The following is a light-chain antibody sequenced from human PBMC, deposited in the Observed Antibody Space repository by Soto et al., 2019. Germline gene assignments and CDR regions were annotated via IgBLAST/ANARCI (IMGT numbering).Light chain of an antibody. Sequence: ESVLTQTPGTLSLSPGEGATLSCRARQSISSSYLAWYQQKPGLAPRLLMDGTSSRAPGIPDRFSGTGSGTDFTLTIRRLEPEDFAVYFCQQYGTSPLTFGGGTKVDI. CDR2: GTS. J-gene: IGKJ4*01. CDR3: QQYGTSPLT. V-gene: IGKV3-20*01. CDR1: QSISSSY.